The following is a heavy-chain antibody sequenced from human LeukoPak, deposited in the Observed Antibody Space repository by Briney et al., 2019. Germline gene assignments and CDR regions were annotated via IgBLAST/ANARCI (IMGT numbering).Heavy chain of an antibody. J-gene: IGHJ3*02. CDR2: ISSSGSTI. D-gene: IGHD3-22*01. CDR3: ARASVRGSSGYYGAFDI. CDR1: GFTFSDYY. Sequence: GGSLRLSRAASGFTFSDYYMSWIRQAPGKGLEWVSYISSSGSTIYYADSVKGRFTISRDNAKNSLYLQMNSLRAEDTAVYYCARASVRGSSGYYGAFDIWDQGTMVTVSS. V-gene: IGHV3-11*01.